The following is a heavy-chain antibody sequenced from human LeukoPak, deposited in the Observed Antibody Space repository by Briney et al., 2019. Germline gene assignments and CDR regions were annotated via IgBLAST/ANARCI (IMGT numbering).Heavy chain of an antibody. CDR3: AKGLQDYYYYGMDV. V-gene: IGHV3-23*01. CDR1: GFTFSSYA. CDR2: ISGSGGSA. J-gene: IGHJ6*02. Sequence: QSGGSLRLSCAASGFTFSSYAMSWVRQAPGKGLEWVSAISGSGGSAYYADSVKGRFTISRDNSKNTLYLQMNSLRAEDTAVYYCAKGLQDYYYYGMDVWGQGTTVTVSS. D-gene: IGHD4-4*01.